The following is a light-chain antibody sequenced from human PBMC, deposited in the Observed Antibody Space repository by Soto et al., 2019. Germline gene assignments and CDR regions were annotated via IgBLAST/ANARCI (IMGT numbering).Light chain of an antibody. CDR1: SGHSSYI. CDR2: LEDSGSY. Sequence: QPVLTQSSSASASLGSSVKLTCTLSSGHSSYIIAWHQQQQGKAPRHLMKLEDSGSYNRGGGVPDRFSGSSSGADRYLTISNLQFEDEADYYCETWDSNTRVFGGGTQLTVL. V-gene: IGLV4-60*02. J-gene: IGLJ3*02. CDR3: ETWDSNTRV.